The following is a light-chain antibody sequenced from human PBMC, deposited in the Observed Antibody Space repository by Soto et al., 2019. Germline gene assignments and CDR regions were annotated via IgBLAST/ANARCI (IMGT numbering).Light chain of an antibody. CDR2: GAS. Sequence: EIVLTQSPGTLALSPGERATLSCRASQSVSSSYFAWYQQKPGQAPKLLIYGASSRATGIPDRFSGGGSGTDFTLTLSRLEPEDFAVYYCQRYGSSPITFGQGTRLEIK. V-gene: IGKV3-20*01. J-gene: IGKJ5*01. CDR1: QSVSSSY. CDR3: QRYGSSPIT.